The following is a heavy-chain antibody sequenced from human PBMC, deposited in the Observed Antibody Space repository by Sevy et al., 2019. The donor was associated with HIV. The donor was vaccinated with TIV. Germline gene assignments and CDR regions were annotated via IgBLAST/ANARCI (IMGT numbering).Heavy chain of an antibody. CDR1: GFSFRMYW. Sequence: GGSLSLSCAASGFSFRMYWLSWVRQAPGKGLEWVANIKQDGSEKSYVDSVKGRFTISRDNAKNSLYLQMNSLRAEDTAVYYCGSGLLRYFDLWGRGTLVTVSS. D-gene: IGHD3-10*01. CDR2: IKQDGSEK. J-gene: IGHJ2*01. V-gene: IGHV3-7*01. CDR3: GSGLLRYFDL.